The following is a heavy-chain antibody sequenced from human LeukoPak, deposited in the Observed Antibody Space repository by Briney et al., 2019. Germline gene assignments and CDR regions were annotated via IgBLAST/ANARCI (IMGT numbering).Heavy chain of an antibody. J-gene: IGHJ4*02. D-gene: IGHD2-21*02. CDR2: INHSGST. Sequence: SETLSLTCTVSGGSISSYYWSWIRQPPGKGLEWIGEINHSGSTNYNPSLKSRVTISVDTSKNQFSLKLSSVTAADTAVYYCAREAGVTPLDYWGQGTLVTVSS. CDR3: AREAGVTPLDY. V-gene: IGHV4-34*01. CDR1: GGSISSYY.